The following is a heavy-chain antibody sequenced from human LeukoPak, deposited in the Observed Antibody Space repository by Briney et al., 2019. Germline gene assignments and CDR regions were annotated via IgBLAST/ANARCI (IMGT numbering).Heavy chain of an antibody. CDR2: ISWNSGSI. D-gene: IGHD6-19*01. J-gene: IGHJ5*02. V-gene: IGHV3-9*03. Sequence: PGRSLRLSCAASGFTFYDYAMHWVRQAPGKGQEWVSGISWNSGSIGYADSVKGRFTISRDNATNSLYLQMNSLRAEDMALYYCAKGGIAVAGTWFDPWGQGALVTVSS. CDR3: AKGGIAVAGTWFDP. CDR1: GFTFYDYA.